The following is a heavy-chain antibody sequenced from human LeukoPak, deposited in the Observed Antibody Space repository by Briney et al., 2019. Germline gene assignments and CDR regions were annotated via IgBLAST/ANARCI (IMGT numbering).Heavy chain of an antibody. V-gene: IGHV3-7*01. J-gene: IGHJ4*02. CDR1: RFSFSTYY. CDR3: VRERYCTTSACYVGVPFDY. CDR2: IKQDGSEN. D-gene: IGHD2-2*01. Sequence: GGSLRLSCAASRFSFSTYYMTWVRQAPGKGLEWVAGIKQDGSENYYVDSVKGRFTISRDNSKNSLYLQMNSLRAEDTAVYFCVRERYCTTSACYVGVPFDYWGQGTLVTVSS.